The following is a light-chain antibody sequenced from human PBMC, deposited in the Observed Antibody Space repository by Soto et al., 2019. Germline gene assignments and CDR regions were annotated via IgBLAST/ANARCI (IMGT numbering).Light chain of an antibody. V-gene: IGKV1-27*01. CDR1: QGISSY. CDR2: AAS. CDR3: QKYNSAPRT. Sequence: DFQMTQSPSSLSASVGDRVTITCRASQGISSYLAWYQQKPGKVPRLLIYAASTLQSGVPSRFSGSGSGTDFTLTISSLQPEDVSTYYCQKYNSAPRTFGQRTKLEIK. J-gene: IGKJ1*01.